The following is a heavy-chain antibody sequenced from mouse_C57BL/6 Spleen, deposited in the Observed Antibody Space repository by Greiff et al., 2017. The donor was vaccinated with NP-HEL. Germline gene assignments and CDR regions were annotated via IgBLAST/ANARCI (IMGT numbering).Heavy chain of an antibody. V-gene: IGHV3-6*01. Sequence: EVHLVESGPGLVKPSQSLSLTCSVTGYSITSGYYWNWIRQFPGNKLEWMGYISYDGSNNYNPSLKNRISITRDTSKNQFFLKLNSVTTEDTATYYCASRYDYDGGSFDYWGQGTTLTVSS. D-gene: IGHD2-4*01. CDR1: GYSITSGYY. J-gene: IGHJ2*01. CDR3: ASRYDYDGGSFDY. CDR2: ISYDGSN.